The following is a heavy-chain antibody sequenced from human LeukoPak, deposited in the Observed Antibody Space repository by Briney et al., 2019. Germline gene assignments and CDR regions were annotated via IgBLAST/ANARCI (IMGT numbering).Heavy chain of an antibody. D-gene: IGHD2-21*02. Sequence: PGRSLRLSCAASGFTFSSYSMNWVRQAPGKGLEWVSSISSSSSYIYYADSVKGRFTISRDNAKNSLYLQMNSLRAEDTAVYYCARDESPTYCGGDCYYFDYWGQGTLVTVSS. J-gene: IGHJ4*02. V-gene: IGHV3-21*04. CDR3: ARDESPTYCGGDCYYFDY. CDR2: ISSSSSYI. CDR1: GFTFSSYS.